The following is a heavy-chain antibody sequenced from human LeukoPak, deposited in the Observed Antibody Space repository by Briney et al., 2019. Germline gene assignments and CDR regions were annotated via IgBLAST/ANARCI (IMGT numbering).Heavy chain of an antibody. Sequence: ASVKVSCKASGGTFSSYAISWVRQAPGQGLEWMGWISAYNGNTNYAQKLQGRVTMTTDTSTSTAYMELRSLRSDDTAVYYCARAADYGSGSYYWFDPWGQGTLVTVSS. D-gene: IGHD3-10*01. CDR1: GGTFSSYA. CDR3: ARAADYGSGSYYWFDP. J-gene: IGHJ5*02. V-gene: IGHV1-18*01. CDR2: ISAYNGNT.